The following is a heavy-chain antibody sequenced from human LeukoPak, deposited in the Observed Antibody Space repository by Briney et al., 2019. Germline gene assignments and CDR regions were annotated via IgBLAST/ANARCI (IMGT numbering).Heavy chain of an antibody. CDR2: IYSGGST. D-gene: IGHD3-16*01. V-gene: IGHV3-53*01. J-gene: IGHJ4*02. CDR3: ARVATYDYVWGSYDADY. CDR1: GFTVSSNY. Sequence: GGSLRLSCAASGFTVSSNYMSWVRQAAGKGLEWVSVIYSGGSTYYADSVKGRFTISRDNSKNTLYLQMNSLRAEDTAVYYCARVATYDYVWGSYDADYWGQGTLVTVSS.